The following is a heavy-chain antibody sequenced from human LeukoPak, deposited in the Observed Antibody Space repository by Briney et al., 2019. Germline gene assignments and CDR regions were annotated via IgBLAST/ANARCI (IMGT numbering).Heavy chain of an antibody. D-gene: IGHD5-18*01. J-gene: IGHJ6*03. CDR3: ARGADTAMVTGYYYYMDV. Sequence: GASVKVSCKASGGTFSSYAISWVRQPPGQGLEWMGGIIPIFGTANYAQKFQGRVTITTDESTSTAYMELSSLRSEDTAVYYCARGADTAMVTGYYYYMDVWGKGTTVTVSS. CDR2: IIPIFGTA. V-gene: IGHV1-69*05. CDR1: GGTFSSYA.